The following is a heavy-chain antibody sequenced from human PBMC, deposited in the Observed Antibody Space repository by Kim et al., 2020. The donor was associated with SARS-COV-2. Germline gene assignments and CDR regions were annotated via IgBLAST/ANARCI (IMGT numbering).Heavy chain of an antibody. CDR2: KYFQSKWYN. Sequence: GLEWLGRKYFQSKWYNEYALSVKSLIIINAGTSRNQLSLQLNSVTPEDTAVYYCARDEYHHYGRVYLASWGQGTLVIVSS. J-gene: IGHJ4*02. CDR3: ARDEYHHYGRVYLAS. V-gene: IGHV6-1*01. D-gene: IGHD2-2*01.